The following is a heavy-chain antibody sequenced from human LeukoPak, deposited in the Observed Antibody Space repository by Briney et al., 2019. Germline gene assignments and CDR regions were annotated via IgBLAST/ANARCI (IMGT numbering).Heavy chain of an antibody. CDR1: GGSISSYY. D-gene: IGHD3-3*01. J-gene: IGHJ4*02. Sequence: PSETLSLTCTVSGGSISSYYWSWIRQPPGKGLEWIGYIYYSGSTNYNPSLKSRVTISVDTSKNQFSLKLSSVTAADTAVYYCARGPYDFWSGYYLGYWGQGTLVTVSS. CDR3: ARGPYDFWSGYYLGY. V-gene: IGHV4-59*01. CDR2: IYYSGST.